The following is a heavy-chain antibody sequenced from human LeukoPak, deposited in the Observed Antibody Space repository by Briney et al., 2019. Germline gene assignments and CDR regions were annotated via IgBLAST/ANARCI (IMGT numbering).Heavy chain of an antibody. CDR2: IYYSGST. V-gene: IGHV4-31*03. J-gene: IGHJ5*02. CDR1: GGSISSGGYY. Sequence: SETLSLTCNVSGGSISSGGYYWSCIRPHPGKGLVWIGYIYYSGSTYSNPSLKSRVTISVDTSKNQFSLKLSSVTAADTAVYYCARWQGPNMFDPWGQGTLVTVSS. CDR3: ARWQGPNMFDP.